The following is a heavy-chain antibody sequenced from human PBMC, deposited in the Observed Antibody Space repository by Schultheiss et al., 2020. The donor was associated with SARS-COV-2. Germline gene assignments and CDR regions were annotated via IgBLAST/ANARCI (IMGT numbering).Heavy chain of an antibody. Sequence: SETLSLTCAVYGESFSGYCWSWIRQPPGKGVEWIGQINHSGSTNYNPSLKSRVTISVDTSKNQFSLKLSSVTAADTAVYYCAGVGAAIDPWGQGTLVTVSS. CDR2: INHSGST. J-gene: IGHJ5*02. D-gene: IGHD3-16*01. CDR3: AGVGAAIDP. CDR1: GESFSGYC. V-gene: IGHV4-34*01.